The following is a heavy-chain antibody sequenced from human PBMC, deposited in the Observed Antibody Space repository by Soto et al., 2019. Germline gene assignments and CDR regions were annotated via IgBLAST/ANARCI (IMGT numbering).Heavy chain of an antibody. Sequence: PGGSLRLSCVASGFTFSTYAMTWVRQAPGKGLEWVSAISGSGSGTNYADSVKGRFTVSRDNSKNILYLQMNSLRAEDTAVYFFAKERPTTTWFDYLGPGTLDDVSS. V-gene: IGHV3-23*01. CDR3: AKERPTTTWFDY. D-gene: IGHD1-1*01. CDR1: GFTFSTYA. J-gene: IGHJ4*02. CDR2: ISGSGSGT.